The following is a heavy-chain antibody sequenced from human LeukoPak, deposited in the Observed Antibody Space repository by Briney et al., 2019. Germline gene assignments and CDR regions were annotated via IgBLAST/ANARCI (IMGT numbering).Heavy chain of an antibody. D-gene: IGHD5-24*01. Sequence: SETLSLTCSVSGDSIRSNSFFWGWIRQPPGMGLEWIASISYNGVTYYNPSLSSRATVSVDTSKNQFSLRLFSVTAADTAVYYCARRNGHTWDVGNWFDPWGPGTLVTVSS. J-gene: IGHJ5*02. CDR3: ARRNGHTWDVGNWFDP. CDR2: ISYNGVT. CDR1: GDSIRSNSFF. V-gene: IGHV4-39*01.